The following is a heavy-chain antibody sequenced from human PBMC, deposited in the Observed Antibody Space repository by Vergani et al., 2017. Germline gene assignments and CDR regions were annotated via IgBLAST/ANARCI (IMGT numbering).Heavy chain of an antibody. J-gene: IGHJ4*02. CDR3: ARPLAYFIAARPEPGYFDY. Sequence: QVQLVESGGGVVQPGRSLRLSCAASGFTFSSYAMHWVRQAPGKGLEWVAVISYDGSNKYYADSVKGRFTISRDNSKNTLYLQMNSLRAEDTAVYYCARPLAYFIAARPEPGYFDYWGQGTLVTVSS. D-gene: IGHD6-6*01. V-gene: IGHV3-30-3*01. CDR2: ISYDGSNK. CDR1: GFTFSSYA.